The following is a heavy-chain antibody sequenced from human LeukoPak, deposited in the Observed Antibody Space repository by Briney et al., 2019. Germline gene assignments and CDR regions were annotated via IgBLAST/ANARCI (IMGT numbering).Heavy chain of an antibody. D-gene: IGHD6-13*01. J-gene: IGHJ4*02. Sequence: GGSLRLSCAASGFTFSDYYMSWVRQAPGQGLEWVANIKQDGSEKNYVDSVKGRFTISRDNSKNTLYLQMNSLRAEDTAVYYCARSYRAAAGTVGDYWGQGTLVTVSS. V-gene: IGHV3-7*01. CDR1: GFTFSDYY. CDR3: ARSYRAAAGTVGDY. CDR2: IKQDGSEK.